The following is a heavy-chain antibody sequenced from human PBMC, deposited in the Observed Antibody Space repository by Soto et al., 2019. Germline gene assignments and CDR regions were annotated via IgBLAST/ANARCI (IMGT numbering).Heavy chain of an antibody. CDR2: ISWDGGST. J-gene: IGHJ4*02. CDR3: AKDIGGYSGYDSVY. D-gene: IGHD5-12*01. Sequence: GGSLILCCASSGFTFDDYTMHWVRQAPWKGLEWVSLISWDGGSTYYADSVKGRFTISRDNSKNSLYLQMNSLRTEDTALYYCAKDIGGYSGYDSVYWGQGTLVTVS. CDR1: GFTFDDYT. V-gene: IGHV3-43*01.